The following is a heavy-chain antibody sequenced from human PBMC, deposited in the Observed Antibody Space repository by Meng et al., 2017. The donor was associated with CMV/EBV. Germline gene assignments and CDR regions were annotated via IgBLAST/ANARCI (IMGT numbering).Heavy chain of an antibody. Sequence: KVSCKASGYTFTGNYIRWVRQAPGQGLEWMGRINPNSGGANYAQKFQGRVTLTRNTSINTAYLELSSLRSDDTAVYYCARASESNNWGQGTLVTVSS. CDR3: ARASESNN. CDR2: INPNSGGA. V-gene: IGHV1-2*06. J-gene: IGHJ4*02. CDR1: GYTFTGNY.